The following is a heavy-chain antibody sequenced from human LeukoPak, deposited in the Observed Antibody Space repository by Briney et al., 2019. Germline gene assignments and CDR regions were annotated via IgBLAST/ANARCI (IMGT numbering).Heavy chain of an antibody. CDR3: AREGYYYDSSGYYPFDY. V-gene: IGHV3-30-3*01. D-gene: IGHD3-22*01. CDR2: ISYDGSNK. Sequence: GGSLRLSCAASGFTFSSYAMLWVRQAPGKGLGWVAVISYDGSNKYYADSVKGRFTISRDNSKNTLYLQMNSLRAEDTAVYYCAREGYYYDSSGYYPFDYWGQGTLVTVSS. CDR1: GFTFSSYA. J-gene: IGHJ4*02.